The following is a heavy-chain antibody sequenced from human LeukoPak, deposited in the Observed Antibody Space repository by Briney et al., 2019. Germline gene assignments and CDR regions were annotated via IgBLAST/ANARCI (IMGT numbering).Heavy chain of an antibody. V-gene: IGHV3-21*04. J-gene: IGHJ4*02. CDR3: ANSRGYGSGNL. D-gene: IGHD3-10*01. Sequence: GGSLRLSCAASGFTFSSYSMNWVRQAPEKGLEWVSSISSSSSYIYYADSVKGRFTISRDNSKNIVYLRMNSLRAEDTAVYFCANSRGYGSGNLWGQGTLVTVSS. CDR1: GFTFSSYS. CDR2: ISSSSSYI.